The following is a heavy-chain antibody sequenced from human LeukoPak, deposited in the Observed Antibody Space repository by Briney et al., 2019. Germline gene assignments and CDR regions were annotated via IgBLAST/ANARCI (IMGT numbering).Heavy chain of an antibody. CDR1: GFTFSSYS. Sequence: GGSLRLSCAASGFTFSSYSMTWVRQAPGKGLEWVSSITGSGAGTSYADSVKGRFTVSRDNSKNTLYLQMNGLRVEDTAVYYCTRDPNGDYVGAFDFWDQGTLVIVSS. V-gene: IGHV3-23*01. CDR2: ITGSGAGT. D-gene: IGHD4-17*01. J-gene: IGHJ3*01. CDR3: TRDPNGDYVGAFDF.